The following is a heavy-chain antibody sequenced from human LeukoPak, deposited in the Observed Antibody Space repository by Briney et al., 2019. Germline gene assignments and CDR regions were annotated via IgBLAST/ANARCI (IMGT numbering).Heavy chain of an antibody. CDR1: GFAFSRYW. D-gene: IGHD1-1*01. CDR2: IKEDGSEK. V-gene: IGHV3-7*01. Sequence: PGGSLRLSCAASGFAFSRYWMSWVRQAPGQGLEWVANIKEDGSEKYYVDSVKGRFTISRDNAKNSLYLQMNSLRVEDTAVYYCARATASNWFDPWGQGTLVPVSS. J-gene: IGHJ5*02. CDR3: ARATASNWFDP.